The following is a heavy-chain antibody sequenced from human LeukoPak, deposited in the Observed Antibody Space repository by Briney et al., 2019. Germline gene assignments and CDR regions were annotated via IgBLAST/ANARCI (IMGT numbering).Heavy chain of an antibody. Sequence: ASVKVSCKASGYTFTGYYMHWVRQAPGQGLEWMGWINPNSGGTNYAQKFQGRVTMTRDMSTSTVYMELSSLRSDDTAVYYCARGRCSGGSCYSGVAFDIWGQGTMVTVSS. D-gene: IGHD2-15*01. CDR1: GYTFTGYY. V-gene: IGHV1-2*02. CDR2: INPNSGGT. J-gene: IGHJ3*02. CDR3: ARGRCSGGSCYSGVAFDI.